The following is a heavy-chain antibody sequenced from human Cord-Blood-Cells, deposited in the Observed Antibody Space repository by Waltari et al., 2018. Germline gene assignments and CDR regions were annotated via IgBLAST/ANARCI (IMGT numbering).Heavy chain of an antibody. CDR2: IYQSGST. D-gene: IGHD2-21*01. Sequence: QVQLQESGPGLVKPSETLSLTCAVSGYSISSGYYWGWHRQPPGKGLEWIGSIYQSGSTSYNPAPTSRGTISVDTSKNQLSLRRSSVTAADTAVYYCARDTPVGIYYYGRDVGGQGTTVTVSS. V-gene: IGHV4-38-2*02. J-gene: IGHJ6*02. CDR3: ARDTPVGIYYYGRDV. CDR1: GYSISSGYY.